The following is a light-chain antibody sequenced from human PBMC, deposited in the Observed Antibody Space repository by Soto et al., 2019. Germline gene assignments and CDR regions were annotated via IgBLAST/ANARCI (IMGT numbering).Light chain of an antibody. V-gene: IGKV1-17*01. CDR3: QQYYSYPGT. J-gene: IGKJ1*01. CDR1: QAIRND. CDR2: AAS. Sequence: DIQMTQSPSSLSASVGDRVAITCRASQAIRNDLGWYQQKPAKAPKRLIYAASSLQSGVPSRFSGSGSGTDFTLTISCLQSEDFATYYCQQYYSYPGTFGQGTKVDIK.